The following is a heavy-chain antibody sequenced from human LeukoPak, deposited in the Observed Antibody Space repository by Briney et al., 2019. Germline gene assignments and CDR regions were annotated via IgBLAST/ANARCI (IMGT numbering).Heavy chain of an antibody. CDR2: LYTSGNT. Sequence: SETLSLTCTVSGASISSGNYYWSWIRQPAGKGLEWIGRLYTSGNTDYNPSLKSRVTISVDTSKNQFSPKLSSVTAADTAVYYCARDSLDDTGVDYWGQGTLVTVSS. V-gene: IGHV4-61*02. CDR3: ARDSLDDTGVDY. D-gene: IGHD7-27*01. CDR1: GASISSGNYY. J-gene: IGHJ4*02.